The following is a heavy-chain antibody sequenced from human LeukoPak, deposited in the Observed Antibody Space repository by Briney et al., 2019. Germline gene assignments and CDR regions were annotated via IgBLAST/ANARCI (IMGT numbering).Heavy chain of an antibody. J-gene: IGHJ5*02. CDR1: GYTFTGYY. CDR3: ARADILTGYYIWFDP. D-gene: IGHD3-9*01. CDR2: INPNSGGT. V-gene: IGHV1-2*02. Sequence: ASVKVSCKASGYTFTGYYMHWVRQAPGQGLKWMGWINPNSGGTNYAQKFQGRVTMTRDTPISTAYMELSRLRSDDTAVYYCARADILTGYYIWFDPWGQGTLVTVSS.